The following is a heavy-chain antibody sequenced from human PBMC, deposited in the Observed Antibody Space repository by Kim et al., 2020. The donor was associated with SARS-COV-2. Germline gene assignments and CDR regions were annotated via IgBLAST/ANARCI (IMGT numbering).Heavy chain of an antibody. Sequence: GGSLRLSCAASGFTFRNYAMHWVRQAPGKGLEWVAVTSYGGTTQYHADSVKGRFTISRDNSNNTLYLQMNSLRPEDTAVYYCARAMTAVSTAYFYHGMDVWGPGTTVTVSS. CDR1: GFTFRNYA. CDR2: TSYGGTTQ. J-gene: IGHJ6*02. V-gene: IGHV3-30-3*01. CDR3: ARAMTAVSTAYFYHGMDV. D-gene: IGHD4-17*01.